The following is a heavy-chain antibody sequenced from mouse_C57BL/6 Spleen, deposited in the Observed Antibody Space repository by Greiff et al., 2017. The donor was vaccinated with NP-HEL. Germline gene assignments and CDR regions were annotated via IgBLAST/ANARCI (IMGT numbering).Heavy chain of an antibody. CDR1: GYTFTSYG. CDR3: ARRGFITTVVSYWYFDV. Sequence: VQLQQSGAELARPGASVKLSCKASGYTFTSYGISWVKQRTGQGLEWIGEIYPRSGNTYYNEKFKGKATLTADKSSSTAYMELRSLTSEDSAVYFCARRGFITTVVSYWYFDVWGTGTTVTVSS. V-gene: IGHV1-81*01. J-gene: IGHJ1*03. D-gene: IGHD1-1*01. CDR2: IYPRSGNT.